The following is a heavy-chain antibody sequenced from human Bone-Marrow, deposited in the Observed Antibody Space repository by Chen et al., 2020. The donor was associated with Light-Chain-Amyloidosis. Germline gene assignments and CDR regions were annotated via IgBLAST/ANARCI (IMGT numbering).Heavy chain of an antibody. CDR3: ARRRDGYNFDY. V-gene: IGHV5-51*01. J-gene: IGHJ4*02. CDR1: GYTFPNYW. CDR2: IYPDDSDA. D-gene: IGHD5-12*01. Sequence: EVQLEQSGPEVKKPGESRKISSKGSGYTFPNYWIGWVRQMPGKGLEWMGVIYPDDSDARYSPSFEGQVTISADKSITTAYLQWRSLKASDTAMYYCARRRDGYNFDYWGQGTLVTVSS.